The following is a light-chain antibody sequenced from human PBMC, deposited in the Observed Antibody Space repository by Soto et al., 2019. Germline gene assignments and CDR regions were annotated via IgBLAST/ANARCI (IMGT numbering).Light chain of an antibody. J-gene: IGKJ4*01. Sequence: EIVLTQSPATLSLSPGERATLSCRASRSVSSYLAWYQQKPGQAPRILIYDGSSGASGIPARFSGSGSGTEYTLTIISLQSEDFAVYYCQQYNNWPPKAFGGGTKVDIK. CDR1: RSVSSY. CDR2: DGS. CDR3: QQYNNWPPKA. V-gene: IGKV3D-15*01.